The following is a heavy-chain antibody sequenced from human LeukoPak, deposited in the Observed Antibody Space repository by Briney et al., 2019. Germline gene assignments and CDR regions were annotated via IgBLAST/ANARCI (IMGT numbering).Heavy chain of an antibody. Sequence: SETLSLTCTVSGGSISSFSWSWIRQSAGKGLVWIGRIYTSGTTNYNPSLKSRVSMSLDTSRSQFSLRLNSVTAADTAVYYCARGSGVGGLDYWGQGTLVTVSS. CDR3: ARGSGVGGLDY. J-gene: IGHJ4*02. CDR2: IYTSGTT. V-gene: IGHV4-4*07. D-gene: IGHD3-10*01. CDR1: GGSISSFS.